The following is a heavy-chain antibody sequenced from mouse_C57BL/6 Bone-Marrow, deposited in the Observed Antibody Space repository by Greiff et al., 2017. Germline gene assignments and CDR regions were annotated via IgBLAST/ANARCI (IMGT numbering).Heavy chain of an antibody. CDR2: INPGSGGT. Sequence: QVQLQQSGAELVRPGTSVKVSCKASGYAFTNYLIEWVKQRPGQGLEWIGVINPGSGGTNYNEKFKGKATLTADKSSSTAYMQLSSLTSEDSAVYFCASRCYYGNRFAYWGQGTTLTVSS. J-gene: IGHJ2*01. CDR1: GYAFTNYL. CDR3: ASRCYYGNRFAY. V-gene: IGHV1-54*01. D-gene: IGHD2-1*01.